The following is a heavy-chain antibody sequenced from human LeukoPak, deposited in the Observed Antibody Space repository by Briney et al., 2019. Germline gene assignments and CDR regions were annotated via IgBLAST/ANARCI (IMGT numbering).Heavy chain of an antibody. D-gene: IGHD2-21*01. J-gene: IGHJ4*02. Sequence: GGSLRLSCAAFGFTFSSYSMNWVRQAPGKGLEWVSSISSSSSYIYYADSVKGRFTISRDNANNSLYLQMISLRAEDTAVYYCARDLSLWYWGQGTLVTVSS. V-gene: IGHV3-21*01. CDR1: GFTFSSYS. CDR3: ARDLSLWY. CDR2: ISSSSSYI.